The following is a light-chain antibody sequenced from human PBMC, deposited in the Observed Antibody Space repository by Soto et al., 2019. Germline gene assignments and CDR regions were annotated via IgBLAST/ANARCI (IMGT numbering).Light chain of an antibody. CDR1: SSDIGGHNF. V-gene: IGLV2-14*01. CDR3: SSYTTSSYVG. J-gene: IGLJ2*01. CDR2: EVS. Sequence: QSALTQPASVSGSPGQSITISCTGTSSDIGGHNFVSWYQHHPGKAPKLRIYEVSYRASGVSHRFTGSKSANTASLTISGLQAEDEADYSCSSYTTSSYVGFGGGTKLTVL.